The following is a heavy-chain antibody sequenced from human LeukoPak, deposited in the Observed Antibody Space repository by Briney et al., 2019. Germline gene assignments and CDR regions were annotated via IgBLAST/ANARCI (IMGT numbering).Heavy chain of an antibody. CDR3: ARAPVAASYYFDY. Sequence: GTSLRLSCAASGFTFSSYVMHWVRQAPGKGLEWVAVIWSDGSNKYYADSVKGRFTISRDNSKNTLYLQMNTLRAEDTAVYYCARAPVAASYYFDYWGQGTLVTVRS. D-gene: IGHD6-19*01. J-gene: IGHJ4*02. CDR2: IWSDGSNK. CDR1: GFTFSSYV. V-gene: IGHV3-33*01.